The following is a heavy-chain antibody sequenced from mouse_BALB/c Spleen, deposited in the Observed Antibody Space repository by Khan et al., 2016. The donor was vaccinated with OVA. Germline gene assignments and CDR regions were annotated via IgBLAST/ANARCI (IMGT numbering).Heavy chain of an antibody. CDR3: ARSNYYGRSLYAMDY. V-gene: IGHV1S41*01. D-gene: IGHD1-1*01. CDR2: ISPGSGSA. J-gene: IGHJ4*01. Sequence: DLVKPGASVKLSCKASGYTFTSYWINWIKQRPGQGLEWVGQISPGSGSAYYNEVFKGKATLTIDTSSTTAYIQLSSLSSEDSAVXFSARSNYYGRSLYAMDYWGQGTSVTVSS. CDR1: GYTFTSYW.